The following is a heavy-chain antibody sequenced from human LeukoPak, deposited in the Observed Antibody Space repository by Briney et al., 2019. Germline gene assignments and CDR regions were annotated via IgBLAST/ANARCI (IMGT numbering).Heavy chain of an antibody. J-gene: IGHJ3*02. CDR3: ARSYNYDSSGYRTYDAFDI. D-gene: IGHD3-22*01. V-gene: IGHV1-46*01. Sequence: GASVKVSCKASGYTFTSYYMHWVRQAPGQGLEWMGIINPSGGSTSYAQKFQGRVTMTRDTSTSTVYMELSSLRSEDTAVYYCARSYNYDSSGYRTYDAFDIWGQGTMVTVSS. CDR1: GYTFTSYY. CDR2: INPSGGST.